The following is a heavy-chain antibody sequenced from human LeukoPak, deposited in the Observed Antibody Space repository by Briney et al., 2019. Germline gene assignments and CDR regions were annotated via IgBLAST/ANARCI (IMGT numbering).Heavy chain of an antibody. D-gene: IGHD3-10*01. V-gene: IGHV3-30-3*01. CDR1: GFTFSSYA. J-gene: IGHJ4*02. CDR3: ARGPNGSGSPYYFDY. Sequence: GGSLRLSCAASGFTFSSYAMHWVRQAPGKGLEWVAVISYDGSNKYYADSVKGRFTISRDNSKNTLYLQMNGLRAEDTAVYYCARGPNGSGSPYYFDYWGQGTLVTVSS. CDR2: ISYDGSNK.